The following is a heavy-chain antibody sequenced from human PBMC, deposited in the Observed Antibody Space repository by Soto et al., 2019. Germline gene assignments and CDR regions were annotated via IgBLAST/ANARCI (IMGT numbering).Heavy chain of an antibody. V-gene: IGHV3-30*18. Sequence: QVQLVESGGGVVQPGRSLRLSCVASGFTFSSFGMHWVRQAPGKGLEWVAVISYDGSNGFYAESVKGRFIISRDNSKNTLFLQMNSLRSEDTAVYYCAKDSWGYGTLGGRDYDPGIDVWGPGTTVSVPS. J-gene: IGHJ6*02. D-gene: IGHD3-16*01. CDR2: ISYDGSNG. CDR3: AKDSWGYGTLGGRDYDPGIDV. CDR1: GFTFSSFG.